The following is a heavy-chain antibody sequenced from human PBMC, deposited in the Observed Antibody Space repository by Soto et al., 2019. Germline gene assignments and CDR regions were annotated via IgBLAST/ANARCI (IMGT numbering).Heavy chain of an antibody. Sequence: PGGSLRLSCAASGFTFSSYAMHWVRQAPGKGLEWVAVISYDGSDKYYADSVKGRFTVSRDNSKNTLFLQMNSLRAEDTAVYYCVRDAGIGSYYYYYMDVWGKGTTVTVSS. CDR3: VRDAGIGSYYYYYMDV. CDR2: ISYDGSDK. D-gene: IGHD1-26*01. V-gene: IGHV3-30*03. CDR1: GFTFSSYA. J-gene: IGHJ6*03.